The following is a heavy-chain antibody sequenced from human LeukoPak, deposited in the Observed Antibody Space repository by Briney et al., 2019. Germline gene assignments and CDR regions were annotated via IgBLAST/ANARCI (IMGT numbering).Heavy chain of an antibody. CDR2: IYPGDSDT. CDR1: GYSFTTYW. CDR3: ARKYSRSSSLVDY. J-gene: IGHJ4*02. Sequence: GESLKISWKGSGYSFTTYWIGWGRQMPGKGLEWMGIIYPGDSDTRYSPSFQGQGTISDDQSISTAYLRWSGLKASDTAMYYCARKYSRSSSLVDYWGEGTLVTVSS. V-gene: IGHV5-51*01. D-gene: IGHD6-6*01.